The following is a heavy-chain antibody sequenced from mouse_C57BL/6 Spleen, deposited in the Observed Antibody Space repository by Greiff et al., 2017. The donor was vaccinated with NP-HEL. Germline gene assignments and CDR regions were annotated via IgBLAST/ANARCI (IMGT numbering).Heavy chain of an antibody. D-gene: IGHD2-1*01. CDR2: IDPETGGT. V-gene: IGHV1-15*01. J-gene: IGHJ4*01. CDR1: GYTFTDYE. CDR3: TPRYYGKTDYYARDY. Sequence: VQLQQSGAELVRPGASVTLSCKASGYTFTDYEMHWVKQTPVHGLEWIGAIDPETGGTAYNQKFKGKAILTADKSSSTAYMELRSLTSEDSAVYYCTPRYYGKTDYYARDYWGQGTSVTVSS.